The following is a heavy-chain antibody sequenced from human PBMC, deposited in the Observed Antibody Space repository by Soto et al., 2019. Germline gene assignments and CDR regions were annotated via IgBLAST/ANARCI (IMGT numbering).Heavy chain of an antibody. J-gene: IGHJ5*02. V-gene: IGHV4-30-4*01. CDR2: IYYTGST. Sequence: QVQLQESGPGMVKPSQTLSLTCGVSGGSIGSGDYYWSWIRQPPGKGLEWIGYIYYTGSTYYSPSLKSRLTISVDPSKNQLSLKLKSVTAADTAVYYCARAFDDSSGYYGGLGSWGQGILVTVSS. CDR3: ARAFDDSSGYYGGLGS. D-gene: IGHD3-22*01. CDR1: GGSIGSGDYY.